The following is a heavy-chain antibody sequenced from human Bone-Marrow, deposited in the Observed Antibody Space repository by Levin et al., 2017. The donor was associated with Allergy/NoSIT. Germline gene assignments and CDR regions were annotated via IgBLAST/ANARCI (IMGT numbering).Heavy chain of an antibody. J-gene: IGHJ6*02. D-gene: IGHD3-10*02. V-gene: IGHV4-4*07. CDR3: AREGTATIDYYVHYFGLDV. CDR2: MSGSGST. Sequence: GSLRLSCTVSDDSISAFYWSWVRQPAGKGLEWIGRMSGSGSTNYNPSLHSRVTMSVDTSKRQFSLRLASVTAADTAVYYCAREGTATIDYYVHYFGLDVWGQGTTVTVSS. CDR1: DDSISAFY.